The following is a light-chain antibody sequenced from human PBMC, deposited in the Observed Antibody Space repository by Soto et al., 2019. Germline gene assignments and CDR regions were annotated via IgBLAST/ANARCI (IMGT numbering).Light chain of an antibody. V-gene: IGKV3-15*01. Sequence: ELVMTQSPATLSVSPGERATLSCRASQSVSYNLAWYQQRPGQAPRLLIYGASTRATGIPARFSGSGSGTEFTLTISSLQSEDFAVYYCQHYNNWSRTFGQGTKVEIK. CDR3: QHYNNWSRT. J-gene: IGKJ1*01. CDR2: GAS. CDR1: QSVSYN.